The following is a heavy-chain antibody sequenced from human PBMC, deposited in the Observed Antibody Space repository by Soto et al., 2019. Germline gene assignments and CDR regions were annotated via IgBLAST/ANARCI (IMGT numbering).Heavy chain of an antibody. CDR1: GGSISSSSYY. D-gene: IGHD3-3*01. J-gene: IGHJ4*02. CDR3: ARHRPRIDFWSGYLDY. V-gene: IGHV4-39*01. CDR2: IYYSGST. Sequence: SETLSLTCTVSGGSISSSSYYWGWIRQPPGKGLEWIGSIYYSGSTYYNPSLKGRVTISVDTSKNQFSLKLSSVTAADTAVYYCARHRPRIDFWSGYLDYWGQGTLVTVSS.